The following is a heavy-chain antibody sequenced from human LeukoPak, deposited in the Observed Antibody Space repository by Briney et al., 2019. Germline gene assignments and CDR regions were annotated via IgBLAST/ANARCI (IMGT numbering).Heavy chain of an antibody. D-gene: IGHD1-26*01. CDR3: ARAPLPEDYFDY. V-gene: IGHV4-39*07. J-gene: IGHJ4*02. Sequence: SETLSLTCTVSGGSISSSSYYWGWIRQPPGKGLEWIGSIYYSGSTYYNPSLKSRVTISVDTSKNQFSLKLSSVTAADTAMYYCARAPLPEDYFDYWGQGTLVTVSS. CDR1: GGSISSSSYY. CDR2: IYYSGST.